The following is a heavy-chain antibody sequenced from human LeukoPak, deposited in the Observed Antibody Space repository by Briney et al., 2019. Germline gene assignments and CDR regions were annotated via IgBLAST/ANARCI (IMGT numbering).Heavy chain of an antibody. J-gene: IGHJ4*02. V-gene: IGHV3-30*18. Sequence: GGSLRLSCAASGFIFSNYGMHWVRQAPGKGLEWVAVISYDGSNKYYADSVKGRFTISRDNSKNTLYLQMNSLRAEDTAVYYCAKDSGSSPEYYFDYWGQGTLVTVSS. CDR2: ISYDGSNK. D-gene: IGHD1-26*01. CDR3: AKDSGSSPEYYFDY. CDR1: GFIFSNYG.